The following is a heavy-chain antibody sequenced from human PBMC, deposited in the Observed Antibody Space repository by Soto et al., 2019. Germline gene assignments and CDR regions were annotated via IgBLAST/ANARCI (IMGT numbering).Heavy chain of an antibody. CDR1: GDTFTTHA. CDR3: ARGKGMEENYSPYGSDI. CDR2: INGGTGQT. J-gene: IGHJ6*04. Sequence: GASVRVSCKASGDTFTTHAMHWVRQAPGQSLEWMGWINGGTGQTKHSQRFQGRVNITRDTSASTAYMELSSLRSEDTAVYYCARGKGMEENYSPYGSDISGKGTTFAVSS. D-gene: IGHD1-1*01. V-gene: IGHV1-3*01.